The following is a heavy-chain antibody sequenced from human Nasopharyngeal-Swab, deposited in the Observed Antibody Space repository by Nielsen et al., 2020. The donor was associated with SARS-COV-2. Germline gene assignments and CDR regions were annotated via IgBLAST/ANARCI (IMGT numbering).Heavy chain of an antibody. J-gene: IGHJ4*02. V-gene: IGHV3-53*01. CDR2: IYSGGST. CDR1: GFTVSSNY. CDR3: ARGGYGSSGYLVLSY. Sequence: GESLKISCAASGFTVSSNYMSWVRQAPGKGLEWVSAIYSGGSTFYADSVKGRFTISRDNSKNALYLQMNSLRAEDTAVYYCARGGYGSSGYLVLSYWGQGTLVTVSS. D-gene: IGHD3-22*01.